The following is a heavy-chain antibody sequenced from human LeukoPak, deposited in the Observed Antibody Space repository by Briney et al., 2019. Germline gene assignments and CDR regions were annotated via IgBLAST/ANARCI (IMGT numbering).Heavy chain of an antibody. CDR1: GYTFTSYG. CDR2: ISAYNGNT. V-gene: IGHV1-18*01. D-gene: IGHD3-3*01. CDR3: ARNMRLGFGYYGMDV. J-gene: IGHJ6*02. Sequence: AASVKVSCKASGYTFTSYGISWVRQAPGQGLEWMGWISAYNGNTNYAQKLQGRVTMTTDTSTSTAYMELRSLRSDDTAVYYCARNMRLGFGYYGMDVWGQGTTVTVSS.